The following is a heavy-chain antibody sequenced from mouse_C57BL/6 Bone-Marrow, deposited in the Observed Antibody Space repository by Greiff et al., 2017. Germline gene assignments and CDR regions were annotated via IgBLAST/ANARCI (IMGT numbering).Heavy chain of an antibody. D-gene: IGHD1-1*01. CDR1: GYTFTSYW. J-gene: IGHJ2*01. CDR2: IDPSDSYT. Sequence: VQLQQPGAELVKPGASVKLSCKASGYTFTSYWMQWVKHRPLPGLELIGEIDPSDSYTNYNQQFKGKATLTVDTSSSTAYMQLSSLTSEDSAVYYGAREGITTVVGNFDYWGQGTTLTVSS. V-gene: IGHV1-50*01. CDR3: AREGITTVVGNFDY.